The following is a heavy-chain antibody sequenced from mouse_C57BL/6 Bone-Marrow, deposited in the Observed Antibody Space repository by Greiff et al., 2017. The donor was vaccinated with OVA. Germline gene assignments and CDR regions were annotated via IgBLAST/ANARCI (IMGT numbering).Heavy chain of an antibody. V-gene: IGHV5-4*01. CDR3: ARAVITTVVFDY. J-gene: IGHJ2*01. CDR2: ISDGGSYT. CDR1: GFTFSSYA. D-gene: IGHD1-1*01. Sequence: EVQGVESGGGLVKPGGSLKLSCAASGFTFSSYAMSWVRQTPEKRLEWVATISDGGSYTYYPDNVKGRFTISRDNAKNNLYLQMSHLKSEDTAMYYCARAVITTVVFDYWGQGTTLTVSS.